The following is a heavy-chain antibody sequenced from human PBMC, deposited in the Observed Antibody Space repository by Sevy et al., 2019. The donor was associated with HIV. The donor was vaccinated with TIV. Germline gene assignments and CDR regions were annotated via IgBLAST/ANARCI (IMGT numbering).Heavy chain of an antibody. CDR2: ICCASGII. CDR1: GFRFNSYD. J-gene: IGHJ6*02. Sequence: GGSLRLSCAASGFRFNSYDMNWVRQAPGKGLEWVASICCASGIIYYGAAVRRRLPISRDNAKKSQYLLMNSPRVEDTAVYYCVKVVSDVSGNIYKYYHDLDVWGQGTAVTVSS. D-gene: IGHD3-10*01. CDR3: VKVVSDVSGNIYKYYHDLDV. V-gene: IGHV3-21*01.